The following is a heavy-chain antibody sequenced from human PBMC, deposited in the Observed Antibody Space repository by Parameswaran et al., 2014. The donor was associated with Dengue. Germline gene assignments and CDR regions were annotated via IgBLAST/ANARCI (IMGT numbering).Heavy chain of an antibody. CDR3: ARARGGELHDAFDI. Sequence: VRQAPGKGLEWIGSIYHSGSTYYNPSLKSRVTISVDTSKNQFSLKLSSVTAADTAVYYCARARGGELHDAFDIWGQGTMVTVSS. V-gene: IGHV4-38-2*02. D-gene: IGHD2-21*01. CDR2: IYHSGST. J-gene: IGHJ3*02.